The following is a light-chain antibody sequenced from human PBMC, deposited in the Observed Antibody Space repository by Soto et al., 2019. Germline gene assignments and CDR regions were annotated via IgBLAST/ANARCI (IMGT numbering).Light chain of an antibody. CDR1: QSISSY. V-gene: IGKV1-39*01. J-gene: IGKJ3*01. CDR3: QQSYSTPRFT. CDR2: AAS. Sequence: DIQMTQSPSSLSASVGDRVTITCRASQSISSYLNWYQQKPVKAPKLLIYAASSLQSGVPSRFSDRGSRTDFTLHISSLQPADFATYYCQQSYSTPRFTFGPGTKVDIK.